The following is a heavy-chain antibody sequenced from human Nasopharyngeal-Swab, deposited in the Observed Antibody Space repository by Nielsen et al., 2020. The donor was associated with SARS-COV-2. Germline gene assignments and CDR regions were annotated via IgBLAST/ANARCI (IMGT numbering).Heavy chain of an antibody. D-gene: IGHD2-21*02. Sequence: SETLSLTCTVSGGSISTSNYYWNWLRQPPGKGLEWIGSIYHSGSAYYNPSLKSRVTISVDTSKNQFSLKLSSVTAAATAVYYCARAPPGVVFGVVTAIVAFDIWGQGTMVTVSS. V-gene: IGHV4-39*07. CDR2: IYHSGSA. CDR3: ARAPPGVVFGVVTAIVAFDI. CDR1: GGSISTSNYY. J-gene: IGHJ3*02.